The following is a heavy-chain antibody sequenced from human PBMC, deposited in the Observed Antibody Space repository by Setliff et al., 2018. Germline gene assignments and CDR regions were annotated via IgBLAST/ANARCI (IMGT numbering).Heavy chain of an antibody. CDR3: ARVSQYSSGWYYYYYYGMDV. Sequence: PSETLSLTCTVSGGSISSSSYYWGWIRQPPGKGLEWIGSIYYSGSTYYNPSLKSRVTISVDTSKNQFSPKLSSVTAADTAVCYCARVSQYSSGWYYYYYYGMDVWGQGTTVTVS. V-gene: IGHV4-39*07. D-gene: IGHD6-19*01. CDR2: IYYSGST. CDR1: GGSISSSSYY. J-gene: IGHJ6*02.